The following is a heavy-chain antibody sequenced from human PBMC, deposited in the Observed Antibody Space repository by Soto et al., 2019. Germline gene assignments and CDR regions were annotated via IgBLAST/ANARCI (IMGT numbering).Heavy chain of an antibody. CDR1: GFSLTSYRVG. D-gene: IGHD3-16*01. J-gene: IGHJ3*01. Sequence: QITLKESGPPLVNPTQTLTLTCTFSGFSLTSYRVGVAWIRQPLGKALEWLAIIYWDDDRRYSPSLESRLAITKDTSKNQVVLTMTNLDPMDTATYYCAHIMITYGGVSALDAFDFWGQGTVVTVSS. CDR2: IYWDDDR. CDR3: AHIMITYGGVSALDAFDF. V-gene: IGHV2-5*02.